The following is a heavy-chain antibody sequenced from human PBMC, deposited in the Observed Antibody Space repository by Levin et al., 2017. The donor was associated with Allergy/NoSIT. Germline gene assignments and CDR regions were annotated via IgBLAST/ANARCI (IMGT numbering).Heavy chain of an antibody. J-gene: IGHJ4*02. CDR2: IYSSGNT. CDR3: ARDLSGTYFTFDS. Sequence: SETLSLTCTVSGGSISSYFLSWIRQPPGKGLEWIGYIYSSGNTKYNPSLKNRVTISIDTSKNQVSLRLESVTAADTAVYYCARDLSGTYFTFDSWGQGTLVTVSS. CDR1: GGSISSYF. V-gene: IGHV4-59*01. D-gene: IGHD3-10*01.